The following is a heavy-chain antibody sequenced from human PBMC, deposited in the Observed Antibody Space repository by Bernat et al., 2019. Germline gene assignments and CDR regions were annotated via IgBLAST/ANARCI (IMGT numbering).Heavy chain of an antibody. CDR3: ARDGNGAWPLAFEI. Sequence: EVQLVESGGGLVQPGGSLRLSCAASGFTFSSYWMSWVRQAPGKGLEWVANIKQDGSEKYYVDSGKGRFTISRDNAKNSLYLQMNSLRAEDTAVYYCARDGNGAWPLAFEIWGQGTMVTVSS. J-gene: IGHJ3*02. D-gene: IGHD1-1*01. CDR1: GFTFSSYW. V-gene: IGHV3-7*01. CDR2: IKQDGSEK.